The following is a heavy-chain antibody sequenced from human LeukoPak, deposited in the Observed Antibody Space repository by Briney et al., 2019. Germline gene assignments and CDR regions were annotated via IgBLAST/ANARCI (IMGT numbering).Heavy chain of an antibody. V-gene: IGHV3-30*18. CDR3: AKEEVNFYYYYGMDV. J-gene: IGHJ6*02. CDR1: GFTFSSYG. CDR2: ISYDGSNK. Sequence: GGSLRLSCAASGFTFSSYGMHWVRQAPGKGLEWVAVISYDGSNKYYADSVKGRFTISRDNSKNTLYLQMNSLRAEDTAVYYCAKEEVNFYYYYGMDVWGQGTTVTVSS. D-gene: IGHD1-1*01.